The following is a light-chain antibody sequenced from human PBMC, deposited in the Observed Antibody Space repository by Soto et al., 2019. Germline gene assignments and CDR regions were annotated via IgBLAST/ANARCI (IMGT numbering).Light chain of an antibody. CDR3: SSYTTSSTYV. Sequence: QSALTQPASVSGSPGQSITISCPGTSSEVGGYHYVSWYQQYPGKAPKVMIYDVSNRPSGVSNRFSGSKSGNTASLTISGLQAEDEADYYCSSYTTSSTYVFGTGTKVTVL. CDR2: DVS. V-gene: IGLV2-14*01. J-gene: IGLJ1*01. CDR1: SSEVGGYHY.